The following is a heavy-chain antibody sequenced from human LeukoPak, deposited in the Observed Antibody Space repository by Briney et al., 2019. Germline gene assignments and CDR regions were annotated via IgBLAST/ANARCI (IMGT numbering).Heavy chain of an antibody. Sequence: KASETLSLTCTVSGGSISSYYWSWIRQPPGKGLEWIGYIYYSGSTNYNPSLKSRVTISVDTSKNQFSLKLSSVTAADTAVYYCARGDFWSGTLYWGQGTLVTVSS. V-gene: IGHV4-59*01. CDR1: GGSISSYY. J-gene: IGHJ4*02. CDR2: IYYSGST. D-gene: IGHD3-3*01. CDR3: ARGDFWSGTLY.